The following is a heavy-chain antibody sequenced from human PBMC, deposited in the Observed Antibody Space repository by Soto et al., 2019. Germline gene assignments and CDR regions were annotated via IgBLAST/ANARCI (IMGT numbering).Heavy chain of an antibody. D-gene: IGHD3-22*01. CDR2: IYYSGST. V-gene: IGHV4-31*03. CDR3: ARDLKYYYDSSGSGPFDY. Sequence: PSETLSLTCTVSGGSISSGGYYWSWIRQHPGKGLEWIGYIYYSGSTYYNPSLKSRVTISVDTSKNQFSLKLSSVTAADTAVYYCARDLKYYYDSSGSGPFDYWGQGTLVTVSS. CDR1: GGSISSGGYY. J-gene: IGHJ4*02.